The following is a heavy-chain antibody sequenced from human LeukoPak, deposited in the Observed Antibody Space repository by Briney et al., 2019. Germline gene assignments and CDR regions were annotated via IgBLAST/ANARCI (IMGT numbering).Heavy chain of an antibody. J-gene: IGHJ4*02. V-gene: IGHV3-23*01. CDR3: AKDAVYRRDYYDSSGYFDY. D-gene: IGHD3-22*01. Sequence: GGSLRPSCAASGFTFSSYAMSWVRQAPGKGLEWVSAISGSGGSTYYADSVKGRFTISRDNSKNTLYLQMNSLRAEDTAVYYCAKDAVYRRDYYDSSGYFDYWGQGTLVTVSS. CDR2: ISGSGGST. CDR1: GFTFSSYA.